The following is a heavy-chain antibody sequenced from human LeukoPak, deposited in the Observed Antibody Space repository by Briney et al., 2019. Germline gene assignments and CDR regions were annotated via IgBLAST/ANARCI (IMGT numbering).Heavy chain of an antibody. CDR2: LSYDGRDK. CDR1: RFTFTSYA. V-gene: IGHV3-30*04. J-gene: IGHJ4*02. CDR3: ARDGGGTSADYYFDY. D-gene: IGHD2-2*01. Sequence: TGGSLRLSCAASRFTFTSYAMHCVRQAPGKGLEWVAVLSYDGRDKHYADSVKGRFTISRDNSKSTLYLQMNSLRAEDTAVYYCARDGGGTSADYYFDYWGQGTLVTVSS.